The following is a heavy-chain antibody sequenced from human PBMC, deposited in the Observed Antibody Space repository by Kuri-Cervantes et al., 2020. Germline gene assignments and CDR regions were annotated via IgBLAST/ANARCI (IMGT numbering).Heavy chain of an antibody. CDR2: ISYDGSNK. J-gene: IGHJ5*02. Sequence: GGSLRLSCAASGFTFSSYAMHWVRQAPGKGLEWVAVISYDGSNKYYADSVKGRFTISRDNSKNTLYLQMNSLRAEDTALYYCAKGATTVHLLGWFDPWGQGTLVTVSS. CDR1: GFTFSSYA. D-gene: IGHD4-17*01. CDR3: AKGATTVHLLGWFDP. V-gene: IGHV3-30-3*01.